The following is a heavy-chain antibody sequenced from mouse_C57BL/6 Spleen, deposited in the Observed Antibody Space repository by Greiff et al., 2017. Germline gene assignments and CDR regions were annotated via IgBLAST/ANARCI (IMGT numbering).Heavy chain of an antibody. D-gene: IGHD1-1*01. CDR2: IDPEPGGT. Sequence: QVQLKESGAELVRPGASVTLSCKASGYTFTDYEMHWVKQTPVHGLEWIGAIDPEPGGTAYNQKFKGKAILTADKSSSTAYMELRSLTSEDSAVYYCTRRGYGSSSWYFDVWGTGTTVTVSS. CDR1: GYTFTDYE. CDR3: TRRGYGSSSWYFDV. V-gene: IGHV1-15*01. J-gene: IGHJ1*03.